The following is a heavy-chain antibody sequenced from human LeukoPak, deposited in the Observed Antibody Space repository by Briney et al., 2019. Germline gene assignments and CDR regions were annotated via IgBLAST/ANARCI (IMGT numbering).Heavy chain of an antibody. CDR1: GFSFIRYA. V-gene: IGHV3-33*08. D-gene: IGHD1-26*01. Sequence: GGSLRLSCEASGFSFIRYAMHWVRQAPGKGLEWVAVMWSDRITKYFGDSVKGRFTISRDNSKNTLYLQMNSLTADDTGVYYCARDRSRMDVWGQGTTVTVSS. J-gene: IGHJ6*02. CDR3: ARDRSRMDV. CDR2: MWSDRITK.